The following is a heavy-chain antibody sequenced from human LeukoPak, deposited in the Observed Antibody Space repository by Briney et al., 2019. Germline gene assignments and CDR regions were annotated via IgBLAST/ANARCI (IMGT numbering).Heavy chain of an antibody. D-gene: IGHD5-12*01. J-gene: IGHJ4*02. CDR3: AREGTINDFDY. Sequence: PSETLSLTCTVSSASISSYYWYWIRQPPGKGLEWIGYIYSSANTDSNPSLKSRVTISVDTSKSQFSLNLTSVTAADTAVYYCAREGTINDFDYWGQGILVTVSS. V-gene: IGHV4-59*01. CDR1: SASISSYY. CDR2: IYSSANT.